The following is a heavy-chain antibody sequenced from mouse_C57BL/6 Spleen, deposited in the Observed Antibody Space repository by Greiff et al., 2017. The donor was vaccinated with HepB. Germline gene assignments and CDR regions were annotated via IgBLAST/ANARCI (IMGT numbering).Heavy chain of an antibody. CDR3: SRSDCYYGGYYAMDY. CDR1: GFTSRDYY. D-gene: IGHD2-3*01. CDR2: INYDGSST. V-gene: IGHV5-16*01. J-gene: IGHJ4*01. Sequence: EVMLVESEGGLVQPGSSMKLSCTASGFTSRDYYMAWVRQVPEKGLEWVANINYDGSSTYYLDSLKSRFIISRDNAKNILYLQMSSLKSEDKATYYCSRSDCYYGGYYAMDYWGQGTSVTVSS.